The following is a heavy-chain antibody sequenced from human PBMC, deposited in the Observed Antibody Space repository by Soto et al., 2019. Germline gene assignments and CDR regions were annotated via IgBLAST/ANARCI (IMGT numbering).Heavy chain of an antibody. D-gene: IGHD5-12*01. J-gene: IGHJ4*02. V-gene: IGHV3-23*01. CDR3: AKVCKSGYDYEDYFDY. Sequence: GGSLRLSCAASGFTFSSYAMSWVRQAPGKGLEWVSAISGSGGSTYYADSVKGRFTISRDNSKNTLYLQMNSLRAEDTAVYYCAKVCKSGYDYEDYFDYWGQGTLVTVSS. CDR1: GFTFSSYA. CDR2: ISGSGGST.